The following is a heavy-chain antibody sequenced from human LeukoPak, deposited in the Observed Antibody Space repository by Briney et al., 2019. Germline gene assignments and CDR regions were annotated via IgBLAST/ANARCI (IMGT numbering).Heavy chain of an antibody. CDR1: GFSLSNFQ. CDR3: MRDYMGWFDP. Sequence: GGSLRLSCVASGFSLSNFQMYWVRQAPGKGLEWVSIISLDGSTEFYADSVKGRFIISRDSASNTLHLEMNNLRTEDTAVYYCMRDYMGWFDPWGQGTLVTVSS. D-gene: IGHD3-10*01. V-gene: IGHV3-30-3*01. CDR2: ISLDGSTE. J-gene: IGHJ5*02.